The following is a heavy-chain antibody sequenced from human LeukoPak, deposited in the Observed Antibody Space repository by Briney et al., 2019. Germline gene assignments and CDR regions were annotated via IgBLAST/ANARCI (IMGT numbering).Heavy chain of an antibody. CDR2: IYYSGST. J-gene: IGHJ6*02. V-gene: IGHV4-39*01. CDR1: GGSISSSSYY. D-gene: IGHD3-10*01. Sequence: SETLSLTCTVSGGSISSSSYYRGWIRQPPGKGLEWIGSIYYSGSTYYNPSLKSRVTISVDTSKNQFSLKLSSVTAADTAVYCCARLGVRGNYGMDVWGQGTTVTVSS. CDR3: ARLGVRGNYGMDV.